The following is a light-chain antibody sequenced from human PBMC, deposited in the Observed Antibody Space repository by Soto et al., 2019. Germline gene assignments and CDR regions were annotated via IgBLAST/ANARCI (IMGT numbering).Light chain of an antibody. CDR2: DAS. Sequence: DIEMTQSPPTLSASVGDRLTITCRASQTIRRWLAWYQQRPGKAPKVLIYDASTLESGVPARFSGSGSETEFTLTISSLQPEDSATYYCQHYDSDPWTFGQGTKV. V-gene: IGKV1-5*01. CDR1: QTIRRW. J-gene: IGKJ1*01. CDR3: QHYDSDPWT.